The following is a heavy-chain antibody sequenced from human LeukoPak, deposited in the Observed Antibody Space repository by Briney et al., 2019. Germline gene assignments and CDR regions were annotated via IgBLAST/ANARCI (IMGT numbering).Heavy chain of an antibody. J-gene: IGHJ4*02. V-gene: IGHV1-8*03. CDR2: MNPNSGNT. CDR1: GYTFTSYD. CDR3: ARGGRKWLQLITDY. D-gene: IGHD5-24*01. Sequence: GASVKVSCKASGYTFTSYDINWVRQATGQGLEWMGWMNPNSGNTGYAQKFQGRVTITRNTSISTAYMELSSLRYEDTAVYYCARGGRKWLQLITDYWGQGTLVTVSS.